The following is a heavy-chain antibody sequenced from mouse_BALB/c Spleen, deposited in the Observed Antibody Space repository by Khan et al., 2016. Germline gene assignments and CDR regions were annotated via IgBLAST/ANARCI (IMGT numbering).Heavy chain of an antibody. CDR1: GYSITSDYA. D-gene: IGHD3-2*02. Sequence: EVKLLESGPGLVKPSQSLSLTCTVTGYSITSDYAWNWIRQFPGNKLEWMGSRSYSGSTRYYPSLKSRISFTRDTSKNPFFLQLNSVPTEDTATYHCARNPTAQYALDSWGQRTSVTVSS. V-gene: IGHV3-2*02. J-gene: IGHJ4*01. CDR3: ARNPTAQYALDS. CDR2: RSYSGST.